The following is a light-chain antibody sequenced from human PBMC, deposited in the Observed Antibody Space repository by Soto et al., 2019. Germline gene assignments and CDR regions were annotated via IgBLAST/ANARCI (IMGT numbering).Light chain of an antibody. CDR2: GAS. J-gene: IGKJ4*01. Sequence: ELVLPQTPGPLSLSPGERATLSCRASQSVSSSYLAWYQQKPGRAPSHLIYGASSRATGIPERFSGSGSGTDFTLTISRLETEDFAVYYCQQYDSSPLTFGGGTKVEIK. CDR1: QSVSSSY. CDR3: QQYDSSPLT. V-gene: IGKV3-20*01.